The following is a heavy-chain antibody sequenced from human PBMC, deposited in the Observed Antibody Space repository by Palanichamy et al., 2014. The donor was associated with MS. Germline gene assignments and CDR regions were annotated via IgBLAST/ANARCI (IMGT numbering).Heavy chain of an antibody. CDR1: GYTFTGYY. J-gene: IGHJ5*02. V-gene: IGHV1-2*02. D-gene: IGHD6-13*01. CDR3: ARVGGNSSSWYKGGFDP. CDR2: INPNSGGT. Sequence: QVQLVQSGAEVKKPGASVKVSCKASGYTFTGYYMHWVRQAPGQGLEWMGWINPNSGGTNYAQKFQGRVTMTRDTSISTAYMELSRLRSDDTAAYYCARVGGNSSSWYKGGFDPWGQGTLVTVSS.